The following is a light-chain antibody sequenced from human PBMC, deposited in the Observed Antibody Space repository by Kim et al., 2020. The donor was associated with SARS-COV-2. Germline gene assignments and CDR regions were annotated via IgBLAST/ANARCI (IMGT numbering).Light chain of an antibody. CDR1: QSLLHSNGYNY. Sequence: DIVMTQSPLSLPVTSGEPASISCRSSQSLLHSNGYNYWDWYLQKPGQSPQLLIYLGSNRASGVPDRFSGSASGTDFTLKISRVEAEDVGVYYCMQFLQSPNTFGQGTRLEIK. CDR3: MQFLQSPNT. J-gene: IGKJ5*01. CDR2: LGS. V-gene: IGKV2-28*01.